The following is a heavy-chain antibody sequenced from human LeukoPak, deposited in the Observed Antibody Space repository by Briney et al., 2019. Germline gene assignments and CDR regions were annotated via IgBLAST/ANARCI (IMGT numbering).Heavy chain of an antibody. D-gene: IGHD5-24*01. V-gene: IGHV4-39*01. Sequence: SETLSLTCTVPGGSISSSSYYWGWIRQPPGKGLEWIGSIYYSGSTYYNPSLKSRVTISVDTSKNQFSLKLSSVTAADTAVYYCARHPGDGYNSDVDYWGQGTLVTVSS. CDR3: ARHPGDGYNSDVDY. J-gene: IGHJ4*02. CDR2: IYYSGST. CDR1: GGSISSSSYY.